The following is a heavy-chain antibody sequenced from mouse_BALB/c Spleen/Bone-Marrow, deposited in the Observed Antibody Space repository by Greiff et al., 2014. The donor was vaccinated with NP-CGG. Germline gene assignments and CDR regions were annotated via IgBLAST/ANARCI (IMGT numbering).Heavy chain of an antibody. J-gene: IGHJ4*01. CDR1: GFTFSDYY. D-gene: IGHD2-3*01. V-gene: IGHV5-4*02. Sequence: EVQVVESGGGLVKPGGSLKLSCAASGFTFSDYYMYWVRQTPEKRLEWVATISDGGSYTYYPDSVKGRFTIYRDNVKNNLYLQMSSLKSEDTAMYYCARGPHDDDMDYWGQGTSVTVSS. CDR3: ARGPHDDDMDY. CDR2: ISDGGSYT.